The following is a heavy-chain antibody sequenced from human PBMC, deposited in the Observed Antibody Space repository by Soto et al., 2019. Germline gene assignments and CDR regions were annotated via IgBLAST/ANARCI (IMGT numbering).Heavy chain of an antibody. CDR3: ARGGPTVHFDY. CDR2: IIPSSGAT. CDR1: GYTLTGYY. V-gene: IGHV1-2*02. D-gene: IGHD3-16*01. Sequence: VASVKVSCKASGYTLTGYYMHWVRQVPGQGLEWMGWIIPSSGATGYAQKFQGRVTMTRDTYISTVYMELSSLRSDDTAVSYCARGGPTVHFDYWGHGTLVTVSS. J-gene: IGHJ4*03.